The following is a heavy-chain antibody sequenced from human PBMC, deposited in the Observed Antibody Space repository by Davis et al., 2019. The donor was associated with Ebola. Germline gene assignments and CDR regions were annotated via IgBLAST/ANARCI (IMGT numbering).Heavy chain of an antibody. D-gene: IGHD3-10*01. Sequence: PSETLSLTCTVSGGSISSSSYYWGWIRQPPGMGLEWIGSIYYSGSTYYNPSLKSRITISVDTSKNQFSPKVNSVTAADTAMYYCARLDGSWFGGVWLDPWGQGMLVTVSS. CDR1: GGSISSSSYY. CDR3: ARLDGSWFGGVWLDP. V-gene: IGHV4-39*01. J-gene: IGHJ5*02. CDR2: IYYSGST.